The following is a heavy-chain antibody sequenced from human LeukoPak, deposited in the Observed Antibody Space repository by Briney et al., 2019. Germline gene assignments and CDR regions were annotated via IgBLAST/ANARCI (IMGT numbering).Heavy chain of an antibody. CDR2: INPNSGGT. D-gene: IGHD5-24*01. V-gene: IGHV1-2*02. J-gene: IGHJ4*02. CDR1: GYTFTGYY. CDR3: ARLVGRDGYNMDY. Sequence: VASVRVSCMASGYTFTGYYMHWVRQAPGQGLEWMGWINPNSGGTNYAQKFQGRVTVTRDTSISTAYMELSRLRSDDTAVYYCARLVGRDGYNMDYWGQGTLVTVSS.